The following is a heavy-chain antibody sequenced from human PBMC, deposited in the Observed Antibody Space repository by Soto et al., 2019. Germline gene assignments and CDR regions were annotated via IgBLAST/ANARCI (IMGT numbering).Heavy chain of an antibody. J-gene: IGHJ4*02. V-gene: IGHV3-30*18. CDR2: ISYDGST. Sequence: PGGSLRLSCAASGFTFSSYGMHWVRQAPGKGLEWVAVISYDGSTYYADSVKGRFTISRDNSKNTLYLQMNSLRAEDTAVYYCAKRAEYYDFWSGYMAGADCWGQGSLVTVSS. D-gene: IGHD3-3*01. CDR3: AKRAEYYDFWSGYMAGADC. CDR1: GFTFSSYG.